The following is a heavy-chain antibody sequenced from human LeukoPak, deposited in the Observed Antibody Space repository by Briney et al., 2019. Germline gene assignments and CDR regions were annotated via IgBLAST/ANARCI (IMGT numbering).Heavy chain of an antibody. CDR1: GFTFSTYV. CDR2: ITGSGGST. CDR3: ARAQLSYYYDSSGYGKPQGFDY. Sequence: PGGSLRLSCAASGFTFSTYVVNWVRQAPGKGLEWVSTITGSGGSTYYADSVKGRFTISRDNAKNSLYLQMNSLRAEDTAVYYCARAQLSYYYDSSGYGKPQGFDYWGQGTLVTVSS. D-gene: IGHD3-22*01. V-gene: IGHV3-23*01. J-gene: IGHJ4*02.